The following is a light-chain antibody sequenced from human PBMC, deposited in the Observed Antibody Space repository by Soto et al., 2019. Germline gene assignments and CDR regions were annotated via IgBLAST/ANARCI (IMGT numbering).Light chain of an antibody. CDR1: SSDVGNYDL. J-gene: IGLJ1*01. Sequence: CALTQAASVYGSAGQSIAISCTGTSSDVGNYDLVSWYQQHPGKAPKLMIYEVTKRPSGVSSRFSGSKSGNTASLTISGLQAEDEADYYCCSSAGGGTYVFGTGTKVTVL. CDR2: EVT. CDR3: CSSAGGGTYV. V-gene: IGLV2-23*02.